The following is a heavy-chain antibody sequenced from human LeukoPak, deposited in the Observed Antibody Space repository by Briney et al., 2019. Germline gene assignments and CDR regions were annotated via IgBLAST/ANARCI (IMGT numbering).Heavy chain of an antibody. CDR2: IYTSGST. Sequence: NPSETLSLTCTVSGDSISSYYWSWIRQPAGKGLEWIGRIYTSGSTSYNPSLKSRVTVSGDTSKNQISLKLSSVTAADTAVYYCARDAPHVCGSSTSCYSNWFDPWGQGTLVTVSS. CDR1: GDSISSYY. CDR3: ARDAPHVCGSSTSCYSNWFDP. J-gene: IGHJ5*02. D-gene: IGHD2-2*01. V-gene: IGHV4-4*07.